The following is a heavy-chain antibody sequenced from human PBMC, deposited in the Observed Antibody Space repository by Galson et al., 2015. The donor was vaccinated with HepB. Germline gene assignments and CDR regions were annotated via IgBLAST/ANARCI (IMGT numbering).Heavy chain of an antibody. J-gene: IGHJ4*01. CDR1: GFTXXXYA. Sequence: SLRXXXXXXGFTXXXYAMHXXXXAPGKGLEWVAVILYDGSNKYXADSVXXRFTISRDNSKXTLYLQMNSPRAEDTAVYYCARESGGYCSSTSCYGADYWGXXTLVTVSS. V-gene: IGHV3-30*04. CDR2: ILYDGSNK. CDR3: ARESGGYCSSTSCYGADY. D-gene: IGHD2-2*01.